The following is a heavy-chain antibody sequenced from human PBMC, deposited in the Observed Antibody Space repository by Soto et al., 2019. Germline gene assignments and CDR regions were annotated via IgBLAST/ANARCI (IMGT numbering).Heavy chain of an antibody. J-gene: IGHJ4*02. Sequence: QVQLVESGGGVVQPGRSLRLSCAASGFTFSSYAMHWVRQAPGKGLEWVAVISYDGSNKYYADSVKGRFTISRDNSKNTLHLQMNSLRAEDTAVYYCAREESTAFDYWGQGTLVTVSS. CDR1: GFTFSSYA. D-gene: IGHD2-21*02. CDR3: AREESTAFDY. CDR2: ISYDGSNK. V-gene: IGHV3-30-3*01.